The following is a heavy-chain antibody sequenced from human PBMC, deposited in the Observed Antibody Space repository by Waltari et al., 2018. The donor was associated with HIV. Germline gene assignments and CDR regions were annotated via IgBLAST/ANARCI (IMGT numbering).Heavy chain of an antibody. V-gene: IGHV1-18*01. CDR2: ITRDTANT. CDR1: GYPFFISH. CDR3: TRGNIWGSYRYFDY. Sequence: QIRLFQSDHAVRKPGASVTISCRPSGYPFFISHVTWVRQSLGQRLDWMGGITRDTANTNYTRESQGRVTLTTDAAAATAYLELRDLRPDDTAMYFCTRGNIWGSYRYFDYWGPGTLVTVS. D-gene: IGHD3-16*02. J-gene: IGHJ4*02.